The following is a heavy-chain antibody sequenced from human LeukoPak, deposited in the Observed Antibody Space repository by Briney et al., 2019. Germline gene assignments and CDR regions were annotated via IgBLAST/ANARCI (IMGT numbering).Heavy chain of an antibody. CDR1: GFTFSSYE. Sequence: GRSLRLSCAASGFTFSSYEMNWVRQAPGKGLEWVSYISSSGTTIYYADSVKGRFTISRDNAKNSLYLQMNSLRAEDTAVYYCARVGVVVAATGNLWFDPWGQGTPVTVSS. V-gene: IGHV3-48*03. D-gene: IGHD2-15*01. J-gene: IGHJ5*02. CDR3: ARVGVVVAATGNLWFDP. CDR2: ISSSGTTI.